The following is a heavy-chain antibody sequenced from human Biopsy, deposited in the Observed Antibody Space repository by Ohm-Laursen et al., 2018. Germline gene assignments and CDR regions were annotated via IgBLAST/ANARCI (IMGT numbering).Heavy chain of an antibody. CDR3: ARSTNSTGWPYYYFYCMDV. D-gene: IGHD2/OR15-2a*01. Sequence: SDTLSLTCSVSGGSISSAYWCWTRQPQGQGLERDGFIYYSGSTNNNPSLKSRVTISVDTSKNQFSLRLNSVTAADTAVYYCARSTNSTGWPYYYFYCMDVWSQGTPVTVSS. V-gene: IGHV4-59*07. CDR1: GGSISSAY. J-gene: IGHJ6*02. CDR2: IYYSGST.